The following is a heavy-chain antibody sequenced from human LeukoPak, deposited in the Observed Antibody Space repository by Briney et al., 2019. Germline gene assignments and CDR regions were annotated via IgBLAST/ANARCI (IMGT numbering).Heavy chain of an antibody. J-gene: IGHJ4*02. CDR2: IYHSGST. D-gene: IGHD6-19*01. CDR3: ARDPGIAVAAFDY. V-gene: IGHV4-38-2*02. Sequence: SETLSLTCTVSGYSISSGYYWGWIRQPPGKGLEWIGSIYHSGSTYYNPSLKSRVTISVDTSKNQFSLKLSSVTAADTAVYYCARDPGIAVAAFDYWGQGTLVTVSS. CDR1: GYSISSGYY.